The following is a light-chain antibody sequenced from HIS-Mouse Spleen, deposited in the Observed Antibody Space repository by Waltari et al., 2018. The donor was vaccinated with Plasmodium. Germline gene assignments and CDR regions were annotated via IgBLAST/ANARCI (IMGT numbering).Light chain of an antibody. CDR2: GAS. CDR1: QSVSSN. J-gene: IGKJ1*01. CDR3: QQYNNWPRGT. V-gene: IGKV3-15*01. Sequence: EIVMTQSPATLSVSPGERATLSCRASQSVSSNLAWYQQKPGQAPRLLIYGASTRATGIPARFSGSGSGTESTLTISSMQSEDFAVYYCQQYNNWPRGTFGQGTKVEIK.